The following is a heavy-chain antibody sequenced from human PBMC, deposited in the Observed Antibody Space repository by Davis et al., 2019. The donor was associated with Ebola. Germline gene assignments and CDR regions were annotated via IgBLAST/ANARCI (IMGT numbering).Heavy chain of an antibody. CDR2: IDWDDDK. CDR1: GFSLSTRGMC. J-gene: IGHJ6*02. CDR3: ERIYSSGWQSGLYYGMDV. D-gene: IGHD6-19*01. Sequence: SGPTLVKPTPSLTLTCTFSGFSLSTRGMCVSWIRQPPGKALEWLARIDWDDDKYYSTSLKTRLTNSKYTSKNQVVLTMTNMEPVDTATYYCERIYSSGWQSGLYYGMDVWGQGATVTVSS. V-gene: IGHV2-70*11.